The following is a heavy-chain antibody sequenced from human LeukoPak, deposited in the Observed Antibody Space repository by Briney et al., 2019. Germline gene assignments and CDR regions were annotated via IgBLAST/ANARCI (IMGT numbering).Heavy chain of an antibody. J-gene: IGHJ4*02. CDR1: GGTINSGDYY. CDR2: IYTSGST. D-gene: IGHD3-22*01. Sequence: PSETLSLTCTVSGGTINSGDYYWSWIRQPAGKGLEWIGRIYTSGSTNYNPSLKSRVTISVDTSKNQFSLKLSSVTAADTAVYYCARGPYYYDSSGCFDYWGQGTLVSVSS. CDR3: ARGPYYYDSSGCFDY. V-gene: IGHV4-61*02.